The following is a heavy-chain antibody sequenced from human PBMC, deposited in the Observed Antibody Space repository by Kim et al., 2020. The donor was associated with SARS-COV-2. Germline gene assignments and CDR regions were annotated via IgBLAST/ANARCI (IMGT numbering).Heavy chain of an antibody. J-gene: IGHJ4*02. Sequence: GGSLRLSCAASGFIFHTYAMHWARQTPGKGLEYVSAISSNGFDTYYADSVRGRFTISRDNSKNTLFLQMGSLRPEDMGVYYCAREGRHCSVTACYVFDYWGQGTLVTVSS. CDR3: AREGRHCSVTACYVFDY. D-gene: IGHD2-15*01. V-gene: IGHV3-64*02. CDR2: ISSNGFDT. CDR1: GFIFHTYA.